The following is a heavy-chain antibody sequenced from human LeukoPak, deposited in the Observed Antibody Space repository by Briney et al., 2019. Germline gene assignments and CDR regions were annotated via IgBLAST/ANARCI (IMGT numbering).Heavy chain of an antibody. V-gene: IGHV3-21*01. CDR2: ISSSSSYI. CDR3: ARGSEGYCSGGGCYYGMDV. CDR1: GFTFSSYT. Sequence: GGSLRLSCAASGFTFSSYTMNWVRQAPGKGLEWVSYISSSSSYIYYADSVKGRFTISRDNAENSLYLQMNSLKAEDTAVYYCARGSEGYCSGGGCYYGMDVWGQGTTVTVSS. J-gene: IGHJ6*01. D-gene: IGHD2-15*01.